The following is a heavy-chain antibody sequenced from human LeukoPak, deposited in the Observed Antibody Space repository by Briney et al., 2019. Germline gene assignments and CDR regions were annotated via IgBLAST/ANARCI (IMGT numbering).Heavy chain of an antibody. CDR2: IIPVFGTA. J-gene: IGHJ4*02. Sequence: ASVKVSCKASGGTFSSYAISWVRQAPGQGLEWMGRIIPVFGTANYAQKFQGRVTITTDESTSTAYMELSSLRSEDTAVYYCARSLTGTTDFDYWGQGTLVTVSS. D-gene: IGHD1-7*01. V-gene: IGHV1-69*05. CDR3: ARSLTGTTDFDY. CDR1: GGTFSSYA.